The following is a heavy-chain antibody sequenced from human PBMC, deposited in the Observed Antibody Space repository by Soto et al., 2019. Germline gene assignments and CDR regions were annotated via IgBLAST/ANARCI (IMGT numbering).Heavy chain of an antibody. V-gene: IGHV3-11*06. J-gene: IGHJ6*02. CDR1: GFTFSDYY. Sequence: GGSLRLSCAASGFTFSDYYMSWIRQAPGKGLEWVSYISSSSSYTNYADSVKGRFTISRDNAKNSLYLQMNSLRAEDTAVYYCAREPHYYYDSSGYYSQAVWGQGTTVTVSS. D-gene: IGHD3-22*01. CDR2: ISSSSSYT. CDR3: AREPHYYYDSSGYYSQAV.